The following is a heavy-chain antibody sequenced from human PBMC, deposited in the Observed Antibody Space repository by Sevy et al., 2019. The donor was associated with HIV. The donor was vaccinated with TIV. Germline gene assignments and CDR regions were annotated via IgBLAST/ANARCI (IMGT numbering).Heavy chain of an antibody. CDR2: ISGSVGST. V-gene: IGHV3-23*01. Sequence: GGYLRLSCAASGFTFSIYAMSWVRQAPGKGLDWVSGISGSVGSTYYADSVKGRFTISRDNSKNTLYLQMNSLRAEDTAVYYCAKDQLYDTSFFDYWGQGTLVTVSS. J-gene: IGHJ4*02. CDR3: AKDQLYDTSFFDY. D-gene: IGHD3-22*01. CDR1: GFTFSIYA.